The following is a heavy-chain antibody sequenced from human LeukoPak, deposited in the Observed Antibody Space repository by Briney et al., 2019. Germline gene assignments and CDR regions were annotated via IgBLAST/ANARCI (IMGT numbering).Heavy chain of an antibody. J-gene: IGHJ5*02. CDR1: GFTFSSYA. CDR2: ISGSGGST. CDR3: AKDQRMVERLGWFDP. V-gene: IGHV3-23*01. D-gene: IGHD1-1*01. Sequence: GASLRLSCAASGFTFSSYAMSWVRQAPGKGLEWVSAISGSGGSTYYADSVKGRFTISRDNSKNTLYLQMNSLRAEDTAVYYCAKDQRMVERLGWFDPWGQGTLVTVYS.